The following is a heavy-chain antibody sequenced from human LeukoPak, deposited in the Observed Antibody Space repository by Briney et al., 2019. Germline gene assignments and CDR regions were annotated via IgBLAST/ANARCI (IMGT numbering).Heavy chain of an antibody. D-gene: IGHD3-22*01. Sequence: GGSLRLSCAASGFTFSSYDMHWVRQATGKGLEWVSAIGTAGDTYYPGSVKGRFTISRENAKNSLYLQMNSPRAGDTAVYYCATARASYDSRDDAFAIWGQGTMVTVSS. V-gene: IGHV3-13*01. CDR2: IGTAGDT. J-gene: IGHJ3*02. CDR3: ATARASYDSRDDAFAI. CDR1: GFTFSSYD.